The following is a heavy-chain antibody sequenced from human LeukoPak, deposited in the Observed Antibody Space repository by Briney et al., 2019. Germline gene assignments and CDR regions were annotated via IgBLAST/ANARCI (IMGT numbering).Heavy chain of an antibody. CDR2: INTNNGNT. J-gene: IGHJ4*02. D-gene: IGHD2-21*02. V-gene: IGHV1-18*01. Sequence: ASVKVSCKASGYSFLTYGINWVRLAPGQGPEWMGWINTNNGNTNYVQKFQGRVTMTTDKSTSTAYMELGSLRSDDTAVCYCARKGCVGDCYLFDYWGQGTLVTVSS. CDR1: GYSFLTYG. CDR3: ARKGCVGDCYLFDY.